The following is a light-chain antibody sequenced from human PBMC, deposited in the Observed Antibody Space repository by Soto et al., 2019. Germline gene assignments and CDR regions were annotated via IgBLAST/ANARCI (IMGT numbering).Light chain of an antibody. CDR2: GAS. Sequence: EIVMTQSPATLSVSPGERATLSCRASQSVSSNLAWYQQKPGQALRLLIYGASTRATGIPARFSGRGSGTEFTLTISSLQSEDFAVYYCQHYNNWPPWTFGQGTKVEIK. CDR3: QHYNNWPPWT. J-gene: IGKJ1*01. CDR1: QSVSSN. V-gene: IGKV3-15*01.